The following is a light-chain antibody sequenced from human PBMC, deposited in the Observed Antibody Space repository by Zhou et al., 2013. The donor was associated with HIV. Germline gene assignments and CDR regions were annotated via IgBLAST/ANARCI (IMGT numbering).Light chain of an antibody. CDR3: QQYGRSTWT. Sequence: DIVMTQSPATLSVSPGERATLSCRASQSVSRNLAWYQQRPGQAPRLLIFGASSRATGIPDRFSGSGSGTEYILTISRLEPEDFAVYFCQQYGRSTWTFGQGTNVEIK. CDR2: GAS. CDR1: QSVSRN. J-gene: IGKJ1*01. V-gene: IGKV3-20*01.